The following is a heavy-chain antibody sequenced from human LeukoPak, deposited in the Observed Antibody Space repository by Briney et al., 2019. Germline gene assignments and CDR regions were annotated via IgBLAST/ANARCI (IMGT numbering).Heavy chain of an antibody. CDR3: AKDLMLEWAIVVAPAANPPVTFDC. Sequence: GGSLRLSCAASGFRISSYSINWVRQAPGKGLEWVSSITSSSTYIYYADSVKGRFTISRDNAKNSLYLQMNSLRADDTAVYYCAKDLMLEWAIVVAPAANPPVTFDCGGEGTLVTVSS. J-gene: IGHJ4*02. CDR1: GFRISSYS. D-gene: IGHD2-2*01. CDR2: ITSSSTYI. V-gene: IGHV3-21*01.